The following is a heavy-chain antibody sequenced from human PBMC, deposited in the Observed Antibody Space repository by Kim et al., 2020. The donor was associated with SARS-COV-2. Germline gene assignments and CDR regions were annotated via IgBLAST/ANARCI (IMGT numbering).Heavy chain of an antibody. J-gene: IGHJ6*04. D-gene: IGHD7-27*01. Sequence: YAQKFQGRVTITADESTSTAYMELSSLRSEDTAVYYCARDSTLHVLGMDVWGKGTTVTVSS. CDR3: ARDSTLHVLGMDV. V-gene: IGHV1-69*01.